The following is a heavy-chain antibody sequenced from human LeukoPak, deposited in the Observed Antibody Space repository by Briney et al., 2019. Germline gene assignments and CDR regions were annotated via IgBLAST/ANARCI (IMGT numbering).Heavy chain of an antibody. J-gene: IGHJ4*02. D-gene: IGHD3-3*01. V-gene: IGHV3-7*02. Sequence: GGSQRLSGAASGFTFSSYWMSWVRPASGKGLEWVADIKQDGSEKNYVDSVKGRFTISRDNAKNSLYLQMNSLRAEDTAGYYCARAIGIWRGDFYCGQGTLVTVSS. CDR1: GFTFSSYW. CDR2: IKQDGSEK. CDR3: ARAIGIWRGDFY.